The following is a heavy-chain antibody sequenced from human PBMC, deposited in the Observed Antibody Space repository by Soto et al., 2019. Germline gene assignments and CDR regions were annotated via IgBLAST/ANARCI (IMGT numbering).Heavy chain of an antibody. D-gene: IGHD1-1*01. CDR1: GYAFTTYG. CDR2: ISAHNGNT. V-gene: IGHV1-18*01. J-gene: IGHJ4*02. Sequence: ASVKVPCKASGYAFTTYGITWVRQAPGQGLEWMGWISAHNGNTNYAQKLQGRVTVTRDTSTSTAYMELRSLRSDDTAVYYCARGRYGDYWGQGALVTVSS. CDR3: ARGRYGDY.